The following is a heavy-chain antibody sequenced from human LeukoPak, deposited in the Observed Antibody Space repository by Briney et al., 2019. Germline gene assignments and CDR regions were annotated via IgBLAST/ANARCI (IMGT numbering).Heavy chain of an antibody. CDR2: ISSSGTTI. Sequence: GGSLRLSCEASGFTFSDYYMSWFRQAPGKGLEWISYISSSGTTINYVDSVKGRLTISRDNAKNSLYLQIDSLRVEDTAVYYCARPLRSGCYLAFDHWGQGTLVTVSS. CDR3: ARPLRSGCYLAFDH. V-gene: IGHV3-11*01. J-gene: IGHJ4*02. D-gene: IGHD3-22*01. CDR1: GFTFSDYY.